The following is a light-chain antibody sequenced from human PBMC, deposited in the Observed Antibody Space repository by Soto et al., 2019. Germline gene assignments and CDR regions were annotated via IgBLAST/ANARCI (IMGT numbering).Light chain of an antibody. CDR1: QTISSW. J-gene: IGKJ1*01. Sequence: DIQMTQSPSTLSGSVGDRVTITCRASQTISSWLAWYQQKPGKAPKLLIYKASTLKSGVPSRFSGSGSGTEFTLTISSLQPDDFATYYCQHYNRPDVSFGQGTKVDIK. CDR2: KAS. CDR3: QHYNRPDVS. V-gene: IGKV1-5*03.